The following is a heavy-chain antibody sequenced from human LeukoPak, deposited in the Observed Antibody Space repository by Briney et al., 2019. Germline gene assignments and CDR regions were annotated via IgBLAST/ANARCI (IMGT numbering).Heavy chain of an antibody. V-gene: IGHV3-23*01. J-gene: IGHJ4*02. CDR2: TSGSGGTT. Sequence: GGSLRLSCAAAGFTFSIYAMSWVRQAPGKGLEWVSATSGSGGTTYYAHSVKDRFTISRDNSKNTLFLQTNSLRAEDTAVYYCAKSQEDDSSGYYYSNFDYWGQGTLVTVSS. CDR3: AKSQEDDSSGYYYSNFDY. D-gene: IGHD3-22*01. CDR1: GFTFSIYA.